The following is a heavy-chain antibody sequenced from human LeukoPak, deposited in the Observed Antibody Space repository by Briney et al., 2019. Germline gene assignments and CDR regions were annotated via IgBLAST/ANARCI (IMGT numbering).Heavy chain of an antibody. Sequence: GGSLRLSCAASGFTFDDYAMHWVRQAPGKGLEWVSGISWNSGSIGYADSVKGRFTISRDNAKNSLYLQMNSLRAEDTAVYYCAKDPSYNWNYLTYWGQGTLVTVSS. J-gene: IGHJ4*02. D-gene: IGHD1-20*01. CDR1: GFTFDDYA. V-gene: IGHV3-9*01. CDR3: AKDPSYNWNYLTY. CDR2: ISWNSGSI.